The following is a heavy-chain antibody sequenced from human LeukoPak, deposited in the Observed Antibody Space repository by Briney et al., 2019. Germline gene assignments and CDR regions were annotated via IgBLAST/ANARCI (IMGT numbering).Heavy chain of an antibody. J-gene: IGHJ2*01. CDR1: GGTFSSYA. V-gene: IGHV1-69*13. CDR3: ARDRGYCIRTSCYTSWYFDL. D-gene: IGHD2-2*02. Sequence: ASVKVSCKASGGTFSSYAISRVRQAPGQGLEWMGGIIPIFGTANYAQKFQGRVTITADESTSTTYMELSSLRSEDMAVYYCARDRGYCIRTSCYTSWYFDLWGRGTLVTVSS. CDR2: IIPIFGTA.